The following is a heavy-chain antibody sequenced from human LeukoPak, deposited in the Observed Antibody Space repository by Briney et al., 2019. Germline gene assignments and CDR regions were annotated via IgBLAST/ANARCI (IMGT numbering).Heavy chain of an antibody. CDR1: GYSISSGYY. J-gene: IGHJ3*02. Sequence: PSETLSLTCAVSGYSISSGYYWGWIRQPPGKGLEWIGSIYHSGSTYYNPSLKSRVTISVDTSKNQFSLKLSSVTAADTAVYYCARHNYYYDSSGYRYDAFDIWGQGTMVTVSS. V-gene: IGHV4-38-2*01. CDR2: IYHSGST. D-gene: IGHD3-22*01. CDR3: ARHNYYYDSSGYRYDAFDI.